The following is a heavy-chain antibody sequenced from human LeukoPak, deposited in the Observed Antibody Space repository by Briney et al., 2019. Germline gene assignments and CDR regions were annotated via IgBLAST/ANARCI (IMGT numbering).Heavy chain of an antibody. CDR1: GFTFDDYG. D-gene: IGHD3-22*01. CDR2: INWNGGST. Sequence: GGSLRLSCAASGFTFDDYGMSWVRQAPGKGLEWVSGINWNGGSTGYADSVKGRFTISRDNAKNSLYLQMNSLRAEDTALYYCARALRDSSGYPPANFDYWGQGTLVTVSS. J-gene: IGHJ4*02. V-gene: IGHV3-20*04. CDR3: ARALRDSSGYPPANFDY.